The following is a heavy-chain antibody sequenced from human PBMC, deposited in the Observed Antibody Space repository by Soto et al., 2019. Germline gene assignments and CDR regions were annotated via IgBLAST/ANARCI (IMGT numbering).Heavy chain of an antibody. CDR2: ISSSSSTI. CDR3: ASGGPGIAVARDYYYGMDV. Sequence: EVQLVESGGGLVQPGGSLRLSCAASGFTFSSYSMNWVRQAPGKGLEWVSYISSSSSTIYYADSVKGRFTISRDNAKNSLYLQMNSLRDEDTAVYYCASGGPGIAVARDYYYGMDVWGQGTTVTVSS. V-gene: IGHV3-48*02. J-gene: IGHJ6*02. D-gene: IGHD6-19*01. CDR1: GFTFSSYS.